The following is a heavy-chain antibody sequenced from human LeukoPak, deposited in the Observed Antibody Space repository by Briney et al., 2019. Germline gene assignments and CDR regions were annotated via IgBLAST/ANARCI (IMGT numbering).Heavy chain of an antibody. J-gene: IGHJ6*02. CDR1: GFTFSNAW. Sequence: PGGSLRLSCAASGFTFSNAWMSWVRQAPGKGLEWVGRIRGKTEGGTTAYPAPVKGRFTISKDDSKNTLYLQMNSLKTEDSAVYYCTTHRTAAYYYGLDVWGQGTAVTVFS. CDR3: TTHRTAAYYYGLDV. V-gene: IGHV3-15*01. CDR2: IRGKTEGGTT. D-gene: IGHD2-2*01.